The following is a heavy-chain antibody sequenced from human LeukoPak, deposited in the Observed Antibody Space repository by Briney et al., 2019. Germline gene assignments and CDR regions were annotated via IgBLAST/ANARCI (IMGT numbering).Heavy chain of an antibody. CDR1: GGSFSGYY. V-gene: IGHV4-34*01. CDR2: INYSGST. CDR3: ARGKVSDFWSGYYTGLYAFDI. Sequence: SETLSLTCAVYGGSFSGYYWSWIRQPPGKGLEWIGEINYSGSTNYNPSLKSRVTISVDTSKNQFSLKLSSVTAADTAVYYCARGKVSDFWSGYYTGLYAFDIWGQGTMVTVSS. J-gene: IGHJ3*02. D-gene: IGHD3-3*01.